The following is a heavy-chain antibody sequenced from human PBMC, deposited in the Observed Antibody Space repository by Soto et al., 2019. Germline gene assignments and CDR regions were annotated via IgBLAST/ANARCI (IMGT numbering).Heavy chain of an antibody. J-gene: IGHJ4*02. V-gene: IGHV1-8*01. Sequence: QVQLVQSGAELKKPGASVKVSCKASGYSFTSHDINWVRQAAGQGLEWMGWMNPNSGNTGYAQKFQGRVTMTRDTSISTAYMELSSLTSEDTAVYYCARELAGKDYWGQGTLVTVSS. CDR2: MNPNSGNT. CDR1: GYSFTSHD. CDR3: ARELAGKDY.